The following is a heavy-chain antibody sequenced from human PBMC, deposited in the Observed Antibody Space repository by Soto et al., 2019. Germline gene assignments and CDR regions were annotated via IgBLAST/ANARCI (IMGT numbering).Heavy chain of an antibody. CDR2: IKSKTDGGTT. D-gene: IGHD3-22*01. V-gene: IGHV3-15*01. CDR1: GFTFSNAW. J-gene: IGHJ4*02. Sequence: GGSLRLSCAASGFTFSNAWTSWVRQAPGKGLEWVGRIKSKTDGGTTDYAAPVKGRFTISRDDSKNTLYLQMNSLKTEDTAVYYCTTEGEYYYDSSGYLYWGQGTLVTVSS. CDR3: TTEGEYYYDSSGYLY.